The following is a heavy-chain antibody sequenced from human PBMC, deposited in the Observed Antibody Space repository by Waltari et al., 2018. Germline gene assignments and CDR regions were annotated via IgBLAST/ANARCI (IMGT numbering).Heavy chain of an antibody. J-gene: IGHJ5*02. Sequence: EVQVLESGGGLVQPGGSLRLTCAASGFIFHNYAINWVRQAPGKGLEEVSGINGDGDKTYYADSVKGRFTLSRDNSRNTLSLQMNSLRAEDTAIYYCTKAHFYDTSGYIERWGQGTLVTVSS. CDR3: TKAHFYDTSGYIER. D-gene: IGHD3-22*01. CDR2: INGDGDKT. V-gene: IGHV3-23*01. CDR1: GFIFHNYA.